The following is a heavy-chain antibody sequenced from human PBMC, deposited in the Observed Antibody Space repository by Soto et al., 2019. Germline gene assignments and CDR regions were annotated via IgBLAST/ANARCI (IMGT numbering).Heavy chain of an antibody. CDR2: INPNSGGT. D-gene: IGHD3-22*01. CDR1: GYTFTGYY. Sequence: GASVKVSCKASGYTFTGYYMHWVRQAPGQGLEWMGWINPNSGGTNYAQKFQGWVTMTRDTSISTAYMELSRLRSDDTAVYYCARVGNTTYYYDSSGYQPLDYYYGMDVWGQGTTVTVSS. V-gene: IGHV1-2*04. J-gene: IGHJ6*02. CDR3: ARVGNTTYYYDSSGYQPLDYYYGMDV.